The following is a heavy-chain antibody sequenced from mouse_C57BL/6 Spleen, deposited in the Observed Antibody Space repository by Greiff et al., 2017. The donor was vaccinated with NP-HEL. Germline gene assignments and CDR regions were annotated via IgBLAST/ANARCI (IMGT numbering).Heavy chain of an antibody. Sequence: QVQLQQSGAELVMPGSSVKLSCKASGYTFTSYWMHWVKQRPIQGLEWIGNIDPSDSETHYNQKFKDKATLTVDKSSSTAYMQLSSLTSEDSAVYYCARYYSNYYAMDYWGQGTSVTVSS. J-gene: IGHJ4*01. CDR1: GYTFTSYW. CDR2: IDPSDSET. D-gene: IGHD2-5*01. CDR3: ARYYSNYYAMDY. V-gene: IGHV1-52*01.